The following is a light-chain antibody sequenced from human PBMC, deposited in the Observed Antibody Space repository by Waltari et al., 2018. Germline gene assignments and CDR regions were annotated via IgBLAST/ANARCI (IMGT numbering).Light chain of an antibody. CDR2: AAS. Sequence: DIQMTQSPSPLSASVGARVTITCRASQNIGKYLNWYQHKPGKAPKLLIYAASSLLSGVPSRFSGSGSGTDFTFTISSLQPEDFATYYCQQSSSTPQSTFGQGTRLEIK. CDR1: QNIGKY. V-gene: IGKV1-39*01. J-gene: IGKJ5*01. CDR3: QQSSSTPQST.